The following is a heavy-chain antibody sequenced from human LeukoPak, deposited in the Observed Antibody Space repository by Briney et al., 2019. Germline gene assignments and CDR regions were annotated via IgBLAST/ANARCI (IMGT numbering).Heavy chain of an antibody. CDR3: ARDLYSSSSPPLDY. D-gene: IGHD6-13*01. J-gene: IGHJ4*02. CDR1: GFTFSSYA. Sequence: PGGSLRLSCAASGFTFSSYAMSWVRQAPGKGLEWVSTISGSGGTTYYADSVKGRFTISRDNSMNTLFLQMSSLRAEDTAVYYCARDLYSSSSPPLDYWGQGTLVTVSS. CDR2: ISGSGGTT. V-gene: IGHV3-23*01.